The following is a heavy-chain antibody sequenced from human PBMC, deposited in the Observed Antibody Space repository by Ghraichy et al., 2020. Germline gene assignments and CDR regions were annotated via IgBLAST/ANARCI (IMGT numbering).Heavy chain of an antibody. V-gene: IGHV4-4*07. Sequence: SETLSLTCTVSGGSISSYYWSWIRQPAGKGLEWIGRIYTSGSTNYNPSLKSRVTMSVDTSKNQFSLKLSSVTAADTAVYYCARGRTLEGKLRFLEWSLSNWFDPWGQGTLVTVSS. D-gene: IGHD3-3*01. CDR2: IYTSGST. CDR1: GGSISSYY. CDR3: ARGRTLEGKLRFLEWSLSNWFDP. J-gene: IGHJ5*02.